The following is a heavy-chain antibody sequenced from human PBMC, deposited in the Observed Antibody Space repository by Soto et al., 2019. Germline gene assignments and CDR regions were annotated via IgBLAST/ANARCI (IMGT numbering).Heavy chain of an antibody. CDR2: ISNSGTP. V-gene: IGHV4-59*01. D-gene: IGHD2-2*01. CDR3: AREIGYCTTTSCHAGPLYYYMDV. CDR1: GASISGYH. Sequence: KPSETLSLTCTVSGASISGYHWSWIRQPPGKGLEWIGNISNSGTPNYNPSLKSRVTISADTSNDQFSLRLTSVTAADTAVYHCAREIGYCTTTSCHAGPLYYYMDVWGKGTTVTVSS. J-gene: IGHJ6*03.